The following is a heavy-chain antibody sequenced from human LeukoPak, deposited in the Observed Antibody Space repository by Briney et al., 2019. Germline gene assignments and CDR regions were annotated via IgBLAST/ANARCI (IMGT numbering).Heavy chain of an antibody. J-gene: IGHJ4*02. V-gene: IGHV3-74*01. CDR3: ARDHDFWSGYSDY. Sequence: GGSLRLSCAASGFTFSSYWMHWVRQAPGKGLVWVSRINSDGSSTSYADSVKGRFTISRDNAKTTLYLQMNSLRAEDTAVYYCARDHDFWSGYSDYWGQGTLVTVSS. D-gene: IGHD3-3*01. CDR1: GFTFSSYW. CDR2: INSDGSST.